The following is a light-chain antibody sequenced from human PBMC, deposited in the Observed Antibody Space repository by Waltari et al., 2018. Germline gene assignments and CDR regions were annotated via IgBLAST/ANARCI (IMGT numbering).Light chain of an antibody. CDR2: DAS. CDR3: QRYNNLPIFA. Sequence: DIRLTQSPSSLSASLGDRVTITCQASQPITNYLNWYQQKVGEAPKLLIHDASKLETGVPSRFSGSQSGTHFTLTIASLQPEDVATYYCQRYNNLPIFAFGPGTKVDIK. V-gene: IGKV1-33*01. J-gene: IGKJ3*01. CDR1: QPITNY.